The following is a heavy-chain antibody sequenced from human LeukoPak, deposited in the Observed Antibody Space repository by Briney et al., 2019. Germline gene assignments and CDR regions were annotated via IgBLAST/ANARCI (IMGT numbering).Heavy chain of an antibody. CDR2: ISYDGSNK. CDR1: GFTFSSYG. Sequence: PGGSLRLSCAASGFTFSSYGMHWVRQAPGKGLEWVAVISYDGSNKYYADSVKGRFTISRDNSKNTLYLQMNSLRAEDTAVYYCAKGGIAAADTSFDYWGQGTLVTVSS. V-gene: IGHV3-30*18. CDR3: AKGGIAAADTSFDY. D-gene: IGHD6-13*01. J-gene: IGHJ4*02.